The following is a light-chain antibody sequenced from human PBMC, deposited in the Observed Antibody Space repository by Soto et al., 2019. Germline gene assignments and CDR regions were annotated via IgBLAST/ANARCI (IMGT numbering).Light chain of an antibody. Sequence: DIQMTQFPSSLYASVGDRVTITCRASQGIRNDLGWYQQKPGKAPKRLIYAASSLQSGVPSRFSGSGSGTKFTLAIGSLQPEDSETFYCLQHSTYPLTFGQGTKVQIK. V-gene: IGKV1-17*01. CDR2: AAS. J-gene: IGKJ1*01. CDR1: QGIRND. CDR3: LQHSTYPLT.